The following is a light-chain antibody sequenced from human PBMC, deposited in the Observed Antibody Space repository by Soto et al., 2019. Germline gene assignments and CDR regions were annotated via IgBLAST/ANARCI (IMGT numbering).Light chain of an antibody. J-gene: IGKJ3*01. V-gene: IGKV1-39*01. Sequence: DIQMTQSPSSLSASVGDRVTITCRASQSISSYLNWYQQKPGKAPKLLIYAASSLQSGVPSRFSGSGSGTDFTLTISSLQPEDFATYYCQQSYSTPRRAFGPGTKVDI. CDR3: QQSYSTPRRA. CDR1: QSISSY. CDR2: AAS.